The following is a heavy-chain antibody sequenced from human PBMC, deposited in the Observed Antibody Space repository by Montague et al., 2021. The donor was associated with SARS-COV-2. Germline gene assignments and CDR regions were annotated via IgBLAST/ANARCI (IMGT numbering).Heavy chain of an antibody. V-gene: IGHV4-59*01. Sequence: SETLSLTCTVSGGSMSSFYWCWIRQPPGKGLEWLGYIYYRGSTNYNPSLKSRITISVDPSKNQFSLNLSAVTAADTAVYYCAREARENWVDCWGQGTLVTASS. CDR1: GGSMSSFY. D-gene: IGHD7-27*01. J-gene: IGHJ4*02. CDR3: AREARENWVDC. CDR2: IYYRGST.